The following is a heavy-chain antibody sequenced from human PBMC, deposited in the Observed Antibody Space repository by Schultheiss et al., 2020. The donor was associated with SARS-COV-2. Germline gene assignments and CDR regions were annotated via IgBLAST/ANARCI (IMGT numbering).Heavy chain of an antibody. D-gene: IGHD5-12*01. V-gene: IGHV3-48*04. Sequence: GGSLRLSCAASGFTFSSYSMNWVRQAPGKGLEWVSYTNVGGSKIYYADSVKGRFTISRDNARNSLYLQMHSLRAEDTAVYYCARSGGYSGYDPETRDFDLWGQGTLVTVSS. CDR3: ARSGGYSGYDPETRDFDL. J-gene: IGHJ4*02. CDR2: TNVGGSKI. CDR1: GFTFSSYS.